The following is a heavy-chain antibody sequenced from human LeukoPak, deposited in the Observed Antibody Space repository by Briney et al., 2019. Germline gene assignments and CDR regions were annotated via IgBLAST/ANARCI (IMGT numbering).Heavy chain of an antibody. CDR1: GYTFTSYA. J-gene: IGHJ5*02. CDR2: INAGNGNT. D-gene: IGHD3-22*01. Sequence: ASVKVSCKASGYTFTSYAMHWVRQAPGQRLEWMGWINAGNGNTKYSQEFQGRVTITRDTSASTAYMELSSLRSEDMAVYYCARGPSYYYDSSGTEGWFDPWGQGTLVTVSS. CDR3: ARGPSYYYDSSGTEGWFDP. V-gene: IGHV1-3*03.